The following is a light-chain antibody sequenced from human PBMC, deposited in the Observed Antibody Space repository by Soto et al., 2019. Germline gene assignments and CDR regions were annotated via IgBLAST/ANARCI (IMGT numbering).Light chain of an antibody. CDR3: QKYNSAPWT. CDR1: QVISNY. CDR2: AAS. V-gene: IGKV1-27*01. Sequence: DIQMTQSPSSLSASVGDRVNITCRASQVISNYLAWYQQKPGKVPKLLIYAASTLQSGVPFRFSGSGSGTDFTLTISSLQPEDVATYYCQKYNSAPWTFGQGTKVEIK. J-gene: IGKJ1*01.